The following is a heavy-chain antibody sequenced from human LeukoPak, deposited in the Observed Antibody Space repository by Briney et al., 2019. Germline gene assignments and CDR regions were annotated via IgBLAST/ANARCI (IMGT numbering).Heavy chain of an antibody. Sequence: PGGSLRLSCAASGFTVSSNYMSWVRQAPGKGLEWVSVIYSGGSTYYADSVRGRFTISRDNSKNTLYLQMNSLRAEDTAVYYCAKDILRYFDWHEVDYFDYWGQGTLVTVSS. D-gene: IGHD3-9*01. CDR2: IYSGGST. CDR3: AKDILRYFDWHEVDYFDY. V-gene: IGHV3-53*01. J-gene: IGHJ4*02. CDR1: GFTVSSNY.